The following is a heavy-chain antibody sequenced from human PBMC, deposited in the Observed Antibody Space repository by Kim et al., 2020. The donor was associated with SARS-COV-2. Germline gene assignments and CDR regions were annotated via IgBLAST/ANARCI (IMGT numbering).Heavy chain of an antibody. CDR3: ARGAPGH. J-gene: IGHJ1*01. Sequence: HSGRTNYNPSLKSRFSMSVDTSKNQFSLKLSSVTAADTAVYYCARGAPGHWGQGTLVTVSS. V-gene: IGHV4-34*01. CDR2: HSGRT.